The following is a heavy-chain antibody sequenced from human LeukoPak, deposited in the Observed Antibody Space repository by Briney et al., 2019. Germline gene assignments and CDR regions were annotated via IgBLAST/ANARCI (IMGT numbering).Heavy chain of an antibody. D-gene: IGHD6-19*01. CDR3: ANFRSGWYYFAY. CDR2: IYYSGST. V-gene: IGHV4-59*01. Sequence: PSETLSRTCTVSGGSISSSYWSWIRQPPGKGLEWIAYIYYSGSTNYNPSLKSRVTISVDTSKNQFSLKLSSVTAADTAVYYCANFRSGWYYFAYWRQGTLVTVSS. CDR1: GGSISSSY. J-gene: IGHJ4*02.